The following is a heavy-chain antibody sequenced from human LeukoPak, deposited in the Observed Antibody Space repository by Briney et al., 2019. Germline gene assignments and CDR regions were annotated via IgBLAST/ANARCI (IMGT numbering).Heavy chain of an antibody. V-gene: IGHV1-18*01. CDR2: ISAYNGNT. CDR3: AREKMVLSGTNLYYFDY. Sequence: ASVKVSCKASGYTFTSYGISWVRQAPGQGLEWMGWISAYNGNTNYAQKLQGRVTMTTDTSTSTAYMELRSLRSDDTALFYCAREKMVLSGTNLYYFDYWGQGTLVTVSS. CDR1: GYTFTSYG. D-gene: IGHD4/OR15-4a*01. J-gene: IGHJ4*02.